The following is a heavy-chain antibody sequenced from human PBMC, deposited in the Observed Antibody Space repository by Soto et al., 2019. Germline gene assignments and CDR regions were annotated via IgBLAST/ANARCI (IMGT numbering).Heavy chain of an antibody. D-gene: IGHD6-13*01. J-gene: IGHJ4*02. CDR1: GYTLTELS. V-gene: IGHV1-24*01. Sequence: ASVKVSCKVSGYTLTELSMHWVRQAPGKGLEWMGGFDPEDGETIYAQKFQGRVTMTEDTSTDTAYMELSSLRSEDTAVYYCATEIAAAAAFDYWGQGTLVTVSS. CDR3: ATEIAAAAAFDY. CDR2: FDPEDGET.